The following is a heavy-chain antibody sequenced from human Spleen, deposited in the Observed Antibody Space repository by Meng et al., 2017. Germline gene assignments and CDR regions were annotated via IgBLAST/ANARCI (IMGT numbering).Heavy chain of an antibody. Sequence: GGSLRLSCAASGFTFDDYGMSWVRQAPGKGLEWVSGINWNGGSTGYADSVKGRFTISRDNSKNTLYLQMSTLRAEDTAFYYCARAPGISAAAEYFHHWAQGTLVTVSS. CDR3: ARAPGISAAAEYFHH. CDR1: GFTFDDYG. D-gene: IGHD6-13*01. V-gene: IGHV3-20*04. J-gene: IGHJ1*01. CDR2: INWNGGST.